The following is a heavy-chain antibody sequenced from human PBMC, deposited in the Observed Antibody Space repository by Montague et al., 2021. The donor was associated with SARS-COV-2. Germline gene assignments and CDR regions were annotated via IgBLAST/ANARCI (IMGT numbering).Heavy chain of an antibody. CDR2: SNYSGST. CDR1: GDSISTYS. CDR3: ARHLRVTTVPSHMYHYAMDV. V-gene: IGHV4-59*08. J-gene: IGHJ6*02. D-gene: IGHD4-11*01. Sequence: SETLSLTCSVSGDSISTYSWSWIRQSPGKGLEWIGYSNYSGSTNYNSSLTSRVTISVDTAKNQVSLNLTPVTAADTAVYYCARHLRVTTVPSHMYHYAMDVWGQGTTVTVSS.